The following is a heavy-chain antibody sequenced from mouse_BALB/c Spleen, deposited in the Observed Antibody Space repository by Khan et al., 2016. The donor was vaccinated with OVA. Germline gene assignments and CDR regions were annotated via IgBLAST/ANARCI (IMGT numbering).Heavy chain of an antibody. CDR1: GYSFTSYY. D-gene: IGHD2-2*01. CDR3: TRHGYVAWFTY. Sequence: VQLQQSGPELMKPGASVKISCKASGYSFTSYYIHWVMQSHGKSLEWIGYIDPFSGDTTYNQKFKGKATLTVDKSSSTAYIHLSKLTSEDSAVYYCTRHGYVAWFTYWGQGTLVTVSA. CDR2: IDPFSGDT. V-gene: IGHV1-31*01. J-gene: IGHJ3*01.